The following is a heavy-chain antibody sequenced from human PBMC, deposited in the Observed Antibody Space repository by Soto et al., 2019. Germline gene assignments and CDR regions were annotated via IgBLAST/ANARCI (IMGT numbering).Heavy chain of an antibody. V-gene: IGHV4-34*01. D-gene: IGHD3-10*01. J-gene: IGHJ5*02. CDR3: ARGRNSTMVRGKSNWFDP. CDR1: GGSFSGYY. CDR2: INHSGST. Sequence: QVQLQQWGAGLLKPSETLSLTCAVYGGSFSGYYWSWIRQPPGKGLEWIGEINHSGSTNYNPSLKSRVTISVDTSKNPFSLKLSSVTAADTAVYYCARGRNSTMVRGKSNWFDPWGQGTLVTVSS.